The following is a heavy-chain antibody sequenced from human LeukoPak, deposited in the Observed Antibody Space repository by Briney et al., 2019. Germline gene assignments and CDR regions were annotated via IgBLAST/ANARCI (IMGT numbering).Heavy chain of an antibody. D-gene: IGHD3-10*01. CDR2: IYHSGST. CDR1: GGSISSSNW. V-gene: IGHV4-4*02. CDR3: ARDHTMVRGVLDY. J-gene: IGHJ4*02. Sequence: NPSGTLSLTCAVSGGSISSSNWWSWVRQPPGEGLEWIGEIYHSGSTNYNPSLKSRVTISVDKSKNQFSLKLSSVTAADTAVYYCARDHTMVRGVLDYWGQGTLVTVSS.